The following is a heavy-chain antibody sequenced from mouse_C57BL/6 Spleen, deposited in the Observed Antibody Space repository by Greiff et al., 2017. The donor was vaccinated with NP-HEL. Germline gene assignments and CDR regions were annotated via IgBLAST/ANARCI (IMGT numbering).Heavy chain of an antibody. J-gene: IGHJ1*03. D-gene: IGHD2-4*01. CDR3: ASIYYDYWYFDV. CDR1: GFTFSDYG. Sequence: EVHLVESGGGLVKPGGSLKLSCAASGFTFSDYGMHWVRQAPEKGLEWVAYISSGSSTIYYADTVKGRFTISRDNAKNTLFLQMTSLRSEDTAMYYCASIYYDYWYFDVWGTGTTVTVSS. CDR2: ISSGSSTI. V-gene: IGHV5-17*01.